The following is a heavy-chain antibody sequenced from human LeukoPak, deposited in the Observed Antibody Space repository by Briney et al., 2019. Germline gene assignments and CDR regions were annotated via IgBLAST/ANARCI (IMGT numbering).Heavy chain of an antibody. Sequence: GGSLRLSCAASGFTFSTYWMSWVRQTPGKGLEWVANIRPDGSDKYYVGSVKGRFTISRDNARNSLYLQMNSLRAEDTAVYYCARARSYCFDYWGQGTLVTISS. CDR2: IRPDGSDK. CDR1: GFTFSTYW. V-gene: IGHV3-7*03. J-gene: IGHJ4*02. CDR3: ARARSYCFDY.